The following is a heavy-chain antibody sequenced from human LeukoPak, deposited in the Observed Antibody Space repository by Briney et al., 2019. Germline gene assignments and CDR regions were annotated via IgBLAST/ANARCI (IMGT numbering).Heavy chain of an antibody. CDR2: INHSGST. CDR1: GGSFSGYY. CDR3: ARTATSYSYGYLGN. Sequence: PSETLSLTCAVYGGSFSGYYWSWIRQPPGKGLEWIGEINHSGSTNYNPSLKSRVTISVDTSKNQFSLKLSSVTAADTAVYYCARTATSYSYGYLGNWGQGTLVTVSS. J-gene: IGHJ4*02. V-gene: IGHV4-34*01. D-gene: IGHD5-18*01.